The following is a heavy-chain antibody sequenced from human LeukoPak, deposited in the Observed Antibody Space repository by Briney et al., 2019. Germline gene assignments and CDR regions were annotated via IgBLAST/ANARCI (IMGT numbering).Heavy chain of an antibody. V-gene: IGHV3-30*18. CDR1: GFTFSSYG. J-gene: IGHJ4*02. D-gene: IGHD4-11*01. Sequence: GGSLRLSCAASGFTFSSYGMHWVRQAPGKGLEWVAVISYDGSNKYFADSVKGRFTISRDNPKNTLYLQMNNLRAEDTAMYYCAKSTTVTTQQRGYFDYWGQGTLVTVSS. CDR3: AKSTTVTTQQRGYFDY. CDR2: ISYDGSNK.